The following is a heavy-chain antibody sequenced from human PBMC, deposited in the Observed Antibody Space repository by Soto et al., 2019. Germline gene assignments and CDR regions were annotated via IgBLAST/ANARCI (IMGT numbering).Heavy chain of an antibody. CDR2: ISYDGSNK. Sequence: QVQLVESGGGVVQPGRSLRLSCAASGFTFSSYGMHWVRQAPGKGLEWVAVISYDGSNKYYADSVKGRFTISRDNSKNTLSLQMNSLRAEDTAVYYCAKVGVLSGLELRPDRYYYYMDVWGKGPTVTVSS. V-gene: IGHV3-30*18. CDR3: AKVGVLSGLELRPDRYYYYMDV. CDR1: GFTFSSYG. J-gene: IGHJ6*03. D-gene: IGHD1-7*01.